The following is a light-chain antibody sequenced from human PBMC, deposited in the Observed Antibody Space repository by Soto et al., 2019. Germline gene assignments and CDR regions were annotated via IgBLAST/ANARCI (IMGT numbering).Light chain of an antibody. CDR1: SSDVGAYNY. CDR3: TSYTTTSTYV. J-gene: IGLJ1*01. V-gene: IGLV2-14*01. CDR2: DVS. Sequence: QSVLTQPASVSGSPGQSITISCTGTSSDVGAYNYVSWYQQDPGKAPEVMIYDVSNRPSGASHRFSASKSGNTASPTISGLQADDEADYYCTSYTTTSTYVFGTGTKVTVL.